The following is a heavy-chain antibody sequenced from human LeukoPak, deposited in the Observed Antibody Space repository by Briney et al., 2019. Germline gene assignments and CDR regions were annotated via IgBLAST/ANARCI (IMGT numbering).Heavy chain of an antibody. CDR1: GGSFSGYY. D-gene: IGHD3-10*01. J-gene: IGHJ4*02. V-gene: IGHV4-34*01. Sequence: SETLSLTCAVYGGSFSGYYWSWIRQPPGKGLEWIGEINHSGSTNYNPSLKSRVTISVDTSKNQFSLKLGSVTAADTAVYYCASSAYRSSVLLWFGESDSFDYWGQGTLVTVSS. CDR3: ASSAYRSSVLLWFGESDSFDY. CDR2: INHSGST.